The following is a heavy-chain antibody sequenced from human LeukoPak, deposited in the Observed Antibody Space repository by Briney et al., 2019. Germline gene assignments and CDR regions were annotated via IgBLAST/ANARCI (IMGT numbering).Heavy chain of an antibody. Sequence: GGSLRLSCAASGFTFSSYAMSWVRQAPGKGLEWVSTTIGSGGDTYYADSVKGRFTISRDTSKNTLYLQMKSLRAEDTAVYYCAKAWAAAGTFDSWGQGTLVTVSS. CDR3: AKAWAAAGTFDS. CDR1: GFTFSSYA. CDR2: TIGSGGDT. V-gene: IGHV3-23*01. J-gene: IGHJ4*02. D-gene: IGHD6-13*01.